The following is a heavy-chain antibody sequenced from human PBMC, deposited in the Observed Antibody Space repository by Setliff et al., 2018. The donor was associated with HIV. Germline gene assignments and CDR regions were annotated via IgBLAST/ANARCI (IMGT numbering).Heavy chain of an antibody. CDR3: ARDEGRATGSWWDQSASWYLDY. Sequence: KPSETLSLTCTVSGSSISSYYWSWIRQPAGKRLEFIGRISAAGTINYNPSLRSRVTLSVDTSENQFSLTVNSVTAADTAMYFCARDEGRATGSWWDQSASWYLDYWGHGILVTVS. CDR1: GSSISSYY. J-gene: IGHJ4*01. D-gene: IGHD6-13*01. CDR2: ISAAGTI. V-gene: IGHV4-4*07.